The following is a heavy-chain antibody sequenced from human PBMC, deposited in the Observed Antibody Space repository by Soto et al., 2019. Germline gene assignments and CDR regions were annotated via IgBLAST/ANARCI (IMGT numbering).Heavy chain of an antibody. D-gene: IGHD4-17*01. CDR1: GGSISSYY. CDR3: ARESPRYYDYGDYVEAFDI. Sequence: QVQLQESGPGLVKPSETLSLTCTVSGGSISSYYWSWIRQPPGKGLEWIGYIYYSGSTNYNPSLKSRVTISVDTSKNQFSLKLSSVTAADTAVYYCARESPRYYDYGDYVEAFDIWGQGTMVTVSS. CDR2: IYYSGST. V-gene: IGHV4-59*01. J-gene: IGHJ3*02.